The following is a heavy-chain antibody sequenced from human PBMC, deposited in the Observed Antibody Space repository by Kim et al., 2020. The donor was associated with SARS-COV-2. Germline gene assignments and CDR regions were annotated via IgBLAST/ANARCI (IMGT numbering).Heavy chain of an antibody. CDR3: ARDQSLVGGTVDAFDV. V-gene: IGHV4-30-4*01. CDR2: IYYSGST. CDR1: GGSISSGDSY. D-gene: IGHD1-26*01. J-gene: IGHJ3*01. Sequence: SETLSLTCTVSGGSISSGDSYWIWIRQSPGKGLEWIGYIYYSGSTYYNPSLKSRVTMSVDTSKNQFSLRLSSVTAADAAVYYCARDQSLVGGTVDAFDVWGQGTMVTVSP.